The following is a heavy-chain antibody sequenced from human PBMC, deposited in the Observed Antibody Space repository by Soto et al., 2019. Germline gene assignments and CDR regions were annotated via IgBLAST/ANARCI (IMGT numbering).Heavy chain of an antibody. CDR1: GGSISTYF. V-gene: IGHV4-59*01. J-gene: IGHJ5*02. D-gene: IGHD3-10*01. CDR3: ARESAGSGKNNWFDP. Sequence: SQTMSHTCTVSGGSISTYFWSWIRQPPGKGLEWIGYIHHSGSTYYNPSLKSRVTISVDTSKNQFSLKLNSVTAADTAVYYCARESAGSGKNNWFDPWGQGTLVTVSS. CDR2: IHHSGST.